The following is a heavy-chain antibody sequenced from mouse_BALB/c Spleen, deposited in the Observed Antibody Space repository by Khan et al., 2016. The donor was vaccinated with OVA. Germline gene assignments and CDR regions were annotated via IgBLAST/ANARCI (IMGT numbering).Heavy chain of an antibody. D-gene: IGHD1-3*01. CDR1: GFTFSSYS. J-gene: IGHJ3*01. Sequence: EVELVESGGDLVKPGGSLKLSCAASGFTFSSYSMSWVRQTPDKRMEWVASISSGGDYTYYPDSVKGRFTISRDNAKNTLYLQISDLKSEDTAMYYCADHLTWSFAYWGQVTLFTVSA. CDR2: ISSGGDYT. CDR3: ADHLTWSFAY. V-gene: IGHV5-6*01.